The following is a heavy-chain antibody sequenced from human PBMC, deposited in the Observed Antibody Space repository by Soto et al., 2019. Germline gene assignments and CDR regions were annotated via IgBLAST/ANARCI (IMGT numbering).Heavy chain of an antibody. V-gene: IGHV4-34*12. D-gene: IGHD3-16*01. CDR2: IIHGGST. CDR3: ARSPLGYDYVRQTWREVGDSFDI. CDR1: CSPLGGFP. Sequence: PESLILTYVIKCSPLGGFPWTWIRQAPGKELEWLGDIIHGGSTNYHPSPRSRVSSSAVPTKNQFSLHLMSVTAADTAVYYCARSPLGYDYVRQTWREVGDSFDIWGRGAMVS. J-gene: IGHJ3*02.